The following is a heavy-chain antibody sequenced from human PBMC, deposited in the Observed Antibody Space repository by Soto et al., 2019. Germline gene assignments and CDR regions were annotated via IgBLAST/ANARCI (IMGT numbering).Heavy chain of an antibody. J-gene: IGHJ5*02. Sequence: SVKVSCKASGGTFSSYAISWVRQAPGQGLEWMEGIIPIFGTANYAQKFQGRVTITADESTSTAYMELSSLRSEDTAVYYFGRVEDYYDSSGYPPPNWFDPWGQGTLVTVSS. V-gene: IGHV1-69*13. CDR3: GRVEDYYDSSGYPPPNWFDP. CDR1: GGTFSSYA. CDR2: IIPIFGTA. D-gene: IGHD3-22*01.